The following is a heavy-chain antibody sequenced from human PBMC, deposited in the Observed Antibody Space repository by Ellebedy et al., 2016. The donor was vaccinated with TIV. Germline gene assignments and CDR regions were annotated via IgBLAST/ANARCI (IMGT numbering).Heavy chain of an antibody. CDR3: AILYGSGSYDY. Sequence: GGSLRLXCAASGFTFADYAMHWVRQAPGKGLEWVSGISWNSGRIGYGDSVKGRFTISRDNAKNSLYLQMNSLGAEDTALYYCAILYGSGSYDYWGQGTLVTVSS. J-gene: IGHJ4*02. D-gene: IGHD3-10*01. CDR2: ISWNSGRI. V-gene: IGHV3-9*01. CDR1: GFTFADYA.